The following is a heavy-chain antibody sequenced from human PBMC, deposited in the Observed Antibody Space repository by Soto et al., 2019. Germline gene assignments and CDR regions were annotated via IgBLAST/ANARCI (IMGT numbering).Heavy chain of an antibody. CDR3: ARVQPYTLQAFDI. CDR1: GFTFSSYA. J-gene: IGHJ3*02. V-gene: IGHV3-48*04. D-gene: IGHD2-2*02. Sequence: GGSLRLSCAASGFTFSSYAMSWVRQAPGKGLEWVSFISSSGSTIYYADSVKGRFTISRDNAKNSLYLQMNSLRAEDTAVYYCARVQPYTLQAFDIWGQGTMVTVSS. CDR2: ISSSGSTI.